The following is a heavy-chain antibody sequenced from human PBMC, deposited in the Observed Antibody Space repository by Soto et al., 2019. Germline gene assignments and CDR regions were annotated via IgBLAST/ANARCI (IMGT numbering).Heavy chain of an antibody. CDR1: GFGFTSYW. V-gene: IGHV5-51*01. J-gene: IGHJ4*02. Sequence: GESLKISCKGSGFGFTSYWIAWVRQMPGKGLEWVGAIYPADSDTRYSPSFQGQVTISADKSTSTAYLQWSSLKPSDNAIYYCGRRTGGNFFDYWGQGTQVTVSS. D-gene: IGHD1-1*01. CDR2: IYPADSDT. CDR3: GRRTGGNFFDY.